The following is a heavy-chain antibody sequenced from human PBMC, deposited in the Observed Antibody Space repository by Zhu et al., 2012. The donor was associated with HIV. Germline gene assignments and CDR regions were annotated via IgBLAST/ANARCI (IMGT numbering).Heavy chain of an antibody. CDR3: ARVVTGTYYDAFDY. D-gene: IGHD1-7*01. J-gene: IGHJ3*02. CDR2: IYHSGST. CDR1: GYSISSGYY. V-gene: IGHV4-38-2*02. Sequence: QVQLQESGPGLVKPSETLSLTCTVSGYSISSGYYWGWIRQPPGKGLEWIGSIYHSGSTYYNPSLKSRVTISVDTSKNQFSLKLSSVTAADTAVYYCARVVTGTYYDAFDYLGPRDNGHRLF.